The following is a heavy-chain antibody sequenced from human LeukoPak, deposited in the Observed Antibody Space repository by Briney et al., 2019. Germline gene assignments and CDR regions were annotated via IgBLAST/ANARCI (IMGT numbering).Heavy chain of an antibody. V-gene: IGHV3-74*01. J-gene: IGHJ3*02. D-gene: IGHD1/OR15-1a*01. CDR2: INSDGSST. Sequence: GGSLRLSCAASGFTFSSYWMHWVRQAPGKGLVWVSRINSDGSSTSYADSVKGRFTISRDNAKNTLYLQMNSLRAEDTAVYYCVHEEQRGNDAFDIWGQGTMVTVSS. CDR3: VHEEQRGNDAFDI. CDR1: GFTFSSYW.